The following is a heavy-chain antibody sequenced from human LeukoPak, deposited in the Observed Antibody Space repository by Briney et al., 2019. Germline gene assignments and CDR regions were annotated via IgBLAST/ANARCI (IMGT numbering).Heavy chain of an antibody. J-gene: IGHJ1*01. V-gene: IGHV1-18*04. Sequence: ASVKVSCKASGFTFTTYNMHWMRQAPGQGLEWMVWISAYNGNTNYAQKLQGRVTMTTDTSTSTAYMELRSLRSDDTAVYYCAKSYYYDSSGYLEYFQHWGQGTLVTVSS. CDR3: AKSYYYDSSGYLEYFQH. CDR2: ISAYNGNT. D-gene: IGHD3-22*01. CDR1: GFTFTTYN.